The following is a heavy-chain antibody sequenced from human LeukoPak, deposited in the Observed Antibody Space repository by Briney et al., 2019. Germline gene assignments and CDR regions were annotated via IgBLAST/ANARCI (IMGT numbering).Heavy chain of an antibody. Sequence: SVKVSCKASGGTFSSYAISWVRQAPGQGLEWMGGIVPIFGTANYAQKFQGRVTITTDESTSTAYMELSSLRSEDTAVYYCARDRGGYSGSYSDAFDIWGQGTMVTVSS. V-gene: IGHV1-69*05. D-gene: IGHD1-26*01. J-gene: IGHJ3*02. CDR2: IVPIFGTA. CDR1: GGTFSSYA. CDR3: ARDRGGYSGSYSDAFDI.